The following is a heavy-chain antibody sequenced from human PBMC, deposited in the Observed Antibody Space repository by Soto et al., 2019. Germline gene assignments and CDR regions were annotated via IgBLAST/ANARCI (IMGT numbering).Heavy chain of an antibody. V-gene: IGHV3-23*01. CDR2: ISGSGGST. CDR3: AKDRTLWFGETYDP. D-gene: IGHD3-10*01. J-gene: IGHJ5*02. Sequence: EVQLLESGGGLVQPGGSLRLSCAASGFTFSSYAMSWVCRAPGKGLEWVSAISGSGGSTYYADSVKGRFTISRDNSKNTLYLQMNSLRAEDTAVYYCAKDRTLWFGETYDPWGQGTLVTVSS. CDR1: GFTFSSYA.